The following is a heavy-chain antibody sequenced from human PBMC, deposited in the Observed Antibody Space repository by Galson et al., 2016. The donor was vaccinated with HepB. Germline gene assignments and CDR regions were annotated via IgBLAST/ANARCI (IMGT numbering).Heavy chain of an antibody. CDR2: IYPGDSDT. CDR1: GYTFTSYW. D-gene: IGHD6-13*01. V-gene: IGHV5-51*01. CDR3: AKEIAAPGLRGAFDV. Sequence: QSGAEVKKPGESLKISCTASGYTFTSYWIGWVRQMPGKGLEWMGIIYPGDSDTRYAPSFHGQVTISADKSLRTAYLQWRSLKASDTAMYFCAKEIAAPGLRGAFDVWGQGTMVTVSS. J-gene: IGHJ3*01.